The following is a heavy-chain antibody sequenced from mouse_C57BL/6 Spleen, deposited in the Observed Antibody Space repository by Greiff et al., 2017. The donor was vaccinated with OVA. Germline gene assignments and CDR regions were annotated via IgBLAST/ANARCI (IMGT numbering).Heavy chain of an antibody. V-gene: IGHV1-26*01. Sequence: EVQLQQSGPELVKPGASVKISCKASGYTFTDYYMNWVKQSHGKSLEWIGDINPNNGGTSYNQQFKGKATLTVDKSSSTAYMELRSLTSEDSAVYYCARGGGTGAMDYWGQGTSVTVSS. J-gene: IGHJ4*01. CDR2: INPNNGGT. CDR3: ARGGGTGAMDY. D-gene: IGHD4-1*01. CDR1: GYTFTDYY.